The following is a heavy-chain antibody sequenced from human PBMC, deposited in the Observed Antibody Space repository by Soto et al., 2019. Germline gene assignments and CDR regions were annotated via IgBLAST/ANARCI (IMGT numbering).Heavy chain of an antibody. CDR3: GRHSLGYCSGGSCPYYFDY. Sequence: QVQLQESGPGLVKPSETLSLTCTVSGGSISNYYWSWIRQPPGKGLGWIAYIYYSGNTNYNPSLKSRVTMSVDTSTNQFSLNLSSVTAADTAVYYCGRHSLGYCSGGSCPYYFDYWGQGTLVTVSS. D-gene: IGHD2-15*01. V-gene: IGHV4-59*08. CDR2: IYYSGNT. CDR1: GGSISNYY. J-gene: IGHJ4*02.